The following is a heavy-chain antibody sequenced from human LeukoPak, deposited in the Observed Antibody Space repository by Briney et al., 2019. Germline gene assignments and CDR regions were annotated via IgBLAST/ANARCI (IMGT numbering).Heavy chain of an antibody. CDR3: ARLSTMIVVELHFDY. D-gene: IGHD3-22*01. Sequence: SETLSLTCTVSGGSISSSSYYWGWIRQPPGKGLEWIGSIYYGGSTYYNPSLKSRVTISVDTSKNQFSLKLSSVTAADTAVYYCARLSTMIVVELHFDYWGQGTLVTVSS. CDR1: GGSISSSSYY. V-gene: IGHV4-39*01. CDR2: IYYGGST. J-gene: IGHJ4*02.